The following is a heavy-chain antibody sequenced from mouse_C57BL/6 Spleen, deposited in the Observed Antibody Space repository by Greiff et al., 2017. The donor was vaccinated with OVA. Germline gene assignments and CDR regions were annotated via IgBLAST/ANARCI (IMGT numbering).Heavy chain of an antibody. CDR2: INPNNGGT. Sequence: EVQLQQSGPELVKPGASVKISCKASGYTFTDYYMNWVKQSHGKSLEWIGDINPNNGGTSYHQKFKGKATLTVDKSSSTAYMELRSLTSEDSAVYYCARGYWDRYFDVWGTGTTVTVSS. D-gene: IGHD4-1*01. J-gene: IGHJ1*03. V-gene: IGHV1-26*01. CDR3: ARGYWDRYFDV. CDR1: GYTFTDYY.